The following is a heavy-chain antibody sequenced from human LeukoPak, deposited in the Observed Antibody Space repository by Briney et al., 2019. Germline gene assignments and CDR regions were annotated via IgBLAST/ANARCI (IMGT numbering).Heavy chain of an antibody. J-gene: IGHJ4*02. CDR3: ARGRYDSSGYYYYFDY. CDR1: GGTFSSYA. Sequence: SVKVSCKASGGTFSSYAISWVRQAPGQGLEWMGGIIPIFGTANYAQKFQGRVTITTDESTSTAYMELSSLRSEDTVVYYCARGRYDSSGYYYYFDYWGQGTLVTVSS. D-gene: IGHD3-22*01. V-gene: IGHV1-69*05. CDR2: IIPIFGTA.